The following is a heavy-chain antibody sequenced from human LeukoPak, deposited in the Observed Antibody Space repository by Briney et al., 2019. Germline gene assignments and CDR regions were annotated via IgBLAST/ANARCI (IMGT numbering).Heavy chain of an antibody. V-gene: IGHV4-39*07. CDR3: AKSNGYGLVDI. CDR1: GGSISTRNYY. CDR2: IFYSGST. J-gene: IGHJ3*02. Sequence: SETLSLTCIVAGGSISTRNYYCGWLRQPAGKGLERLGMIFYSGSTYDSPSLRSRVTISLDTSSNQFSLKLNSVTAADTAVYYCAKSNGYGLVDIWGQGTMVTVSS. D-gene: IGHD3-22*01.